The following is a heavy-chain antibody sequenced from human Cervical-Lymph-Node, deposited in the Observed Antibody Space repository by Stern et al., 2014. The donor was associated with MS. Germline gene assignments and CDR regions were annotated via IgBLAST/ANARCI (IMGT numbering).Heavy chain of an antibody. CDR2: IYSSGST. Sequence: VQLVESGPGLVKPSQTLSLTCTVSGGSISSGNYYWSWIRQPAGEGLAWIGRIYSSGSTQYNPPPKSRVTILADTSNNPFARRLSSVTAADTAVYYCARGNYDVLTDNGGHGFDIWGQGTMVTVSS. J-gene: IGHJ3*02. D-gene: IGHD3-9*01. CDR1: GGSISSGNYY. CDR3: ARGNYDVLTDNGGHGFDI. V-gene: IGHV4-61*02.